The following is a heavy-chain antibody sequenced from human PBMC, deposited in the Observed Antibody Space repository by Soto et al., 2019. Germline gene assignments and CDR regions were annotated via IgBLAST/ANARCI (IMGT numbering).Heavy chain of an antibody. CDR3: ASDIVATTGYYFDY. V-gene: IGHV1-3*01. J-gene: IGHJ4*02. CDR2: INAGNGNA. CDR1: GYTFTSYA. D-gene: IGHD5-12*01. Sequence: ASVKVSCKASGYTFTSYAMHWVRQAPGQRLEWMGWINAGNGNAKYSQKFQGRVTITRDTSASTAYMELSSLRSEDTAVYYCASDIVATTGYYFDYWGQGTLVTGS.